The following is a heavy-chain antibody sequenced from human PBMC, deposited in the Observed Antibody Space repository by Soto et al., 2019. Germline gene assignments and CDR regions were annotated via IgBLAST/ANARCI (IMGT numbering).Heavy chain of an antibody. Sequence: KGRNVGGTIDYAAPVTGRFTISSDESQNTLYLQMNSLRGEDTAVYYCARDPGKDEAMDYWGQGTLVTVSS. CDR3: ARDPGKDEAMDY. J-gene: IGHJ4*02. V-gene: IGHV3-15*05. CDR2: KGRNVGGTI.